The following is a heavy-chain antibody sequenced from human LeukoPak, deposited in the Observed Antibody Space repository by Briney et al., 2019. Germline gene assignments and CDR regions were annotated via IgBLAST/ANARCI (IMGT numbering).Heavy chain of an antibody. Sequence: GGSLRLSCVASGCTFSSYWMHWVRRAPGEGLVLVSRIKRDGSTNYADSLKGRFTISRSNAKDTVSRQMNSLRAEDTGVYFCARVPSEIGGYYPEYFRQWGQGTLVSV. CDR1: GCTFSSYW. V-gene: IGHV3-74*01. CDR3: ARVPSEIGGYYPEYFRQ. CDR2: IKRDGST. J-gene: IGHJ1*01. D-gene: IGHD3-22*01.